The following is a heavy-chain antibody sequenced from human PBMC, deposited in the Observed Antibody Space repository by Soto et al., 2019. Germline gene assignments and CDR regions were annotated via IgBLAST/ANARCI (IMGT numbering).Heavy chain of an antibody. J-gene: IGHJ4*02. CDR1: GGTFSSYT. CDR2: IIPILGIA. Sequence: ASVKVSCKASGGTFSSYTISWVRQAPGQGLEWMGRIIPILGIANYAQKFQGRVTITADKSTSTAYMELSSLRSEDTAVYYCAMDYCSATSCYKDYWGQGTLVTVSP. V-gene: IGHV1-69*02. CDR3: AMDYCSATSCYKDY. D-gene: IGHD2-2*02.